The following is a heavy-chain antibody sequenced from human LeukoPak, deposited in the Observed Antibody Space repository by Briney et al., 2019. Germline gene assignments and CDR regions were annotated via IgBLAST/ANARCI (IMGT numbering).Heavy chain of an antibody. D-gene: IGHD6-13*01. CDR1: GYSFTSYW. CDR2: IYPGDSDT. V-gene: IGHV5-51*01. Sequence: HGESLKISCKGSGYSFTSYWIGWVRQMPGKGLEWMGIIYPGDSDTRYSPSFQGQVTISADKSISTAYLQWSSLKASDTAMYYCARHAGIAAPRHNWFDPWGQGTLVTVSS. CDR3: ARHAGIAAPRHNWFDP. J-gene: IGHJ5*02.